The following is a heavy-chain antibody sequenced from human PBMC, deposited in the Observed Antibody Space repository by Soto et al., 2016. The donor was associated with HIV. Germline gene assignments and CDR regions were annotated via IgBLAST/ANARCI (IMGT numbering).Heavy chain of an antibody. V-gene: IGHV3-66*01. D-gene: IGHD3-22*01. CDR3: TSNYYSD. CDR1: GLSVSSNY. CDR2: IYSGGNT. J-gene: IGHJ4*02. Sequence: EVQLVESGGGLVQPGGSLRLSCAASGLSVSSNYMSWVRQPPGKGLEWVSVIYSGGNTYYADSVKGRFTISRDSSKNTLYPQMNSLRAEDTAVYYCTSNYYSDWGQGTLVTVSS.